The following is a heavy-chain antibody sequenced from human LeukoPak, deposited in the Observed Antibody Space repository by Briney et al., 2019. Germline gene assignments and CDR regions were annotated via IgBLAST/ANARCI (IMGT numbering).Heavy chain of an antibody. CDR1: GFSISHYY. CDR3: ARGQAYCGVDCYFD. V-gene: IGHV3-66*01. CDR2: IYTGGGT. Sequence: GGSLRLSCAASGFSISHYYMTWVRQTPGKGLDWVSVIYTGGGTNYGDSVKGRFTISRDNSKNTLYLQMNSLRADDTAIYYCARGQAYCGVDCYFDWGQGTLVTVSS. D-gene: IGHD2-21*02. J-gene: IGHJ4*02.